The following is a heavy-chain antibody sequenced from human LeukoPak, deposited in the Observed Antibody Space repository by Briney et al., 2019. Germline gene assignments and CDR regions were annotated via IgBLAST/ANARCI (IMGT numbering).Heavy chain of an antibody. D-gene: IGHD3-22*01. CDR1: GYSFTSYY. Sequence: ASVKISCKSSGYSFTSYYMHWVRQAPGQGLEWLGLINPSGSRALYAQKFQARVTLTRDKFTATDYMEMSSLTSEDTAVYYCARPYYYDSSGYPHQYWGQGTLVTVSS. CDR2: INPSGSRA. J-gene: IGHJ4*02. CDR3: ARPYYYDSSGYPHQY. V-gene: IGHV1-46*01.